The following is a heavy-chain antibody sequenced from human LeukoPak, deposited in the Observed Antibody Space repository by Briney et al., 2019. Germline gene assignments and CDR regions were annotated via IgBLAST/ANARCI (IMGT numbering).Heavy chain of an antibody. J-gene: IGHJ5*02. V-gene: IGHV4-34*01. CDR1: GGSFSGYY. CDR3: ARDTNWFAP. CDR2: INHSGST. Sequence: SETLSLTCAVYGGSFSGYYWSWIRQPPGKGLEWIGEINHSGSTNYNPSLKSRVTMSVDTSKNQFSLKVSSVTAADTAVYYCARDTNWFAPWGQGTLVTVSS.